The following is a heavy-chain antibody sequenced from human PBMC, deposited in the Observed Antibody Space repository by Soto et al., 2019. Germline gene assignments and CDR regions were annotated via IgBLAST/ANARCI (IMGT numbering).Heavy chain of an antibody. CDR3: ALSQVGANYYYYGMDV. D-gene: IGHD1-26*01. CDR1: GFTFSSYG. J-gene: IGHJ6*02. V-gene: IGHV3-30*03. Sequence: QVQLVESGGGVVQPGRSLRLSCAASGFTFSSYGMHWVRQAPGKGLEWVAVISYDGSNKYYADSVKGRFTISRDNSKNTLYLQMNSLRAEDTAVYYCALSQVGANYYYYGMDVWGQGTTVTVSS. CDR2: ISYDGSNK.